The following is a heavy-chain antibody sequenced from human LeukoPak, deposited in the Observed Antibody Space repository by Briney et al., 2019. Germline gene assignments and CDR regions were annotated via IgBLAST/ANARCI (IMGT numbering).Heavy chain of an antibody. CDR2: IIPIFGTA. V-gene: IGHV1-69*13. CDR1: GYTFTSYG. Sequence: ASVKVSCKASGYTFTSYGISWVRQAPGQGLEWMGGIIPIFGTANYAQKFQGRVTITADESTSTAYMELSSLRSEDTAVYYCATTMTTNAFDIWGQGTMVTVSS. CDR3: ATTMTTNAFDI. D-gene: IGHD4-17*01. J-gene: IGHJ3*02.